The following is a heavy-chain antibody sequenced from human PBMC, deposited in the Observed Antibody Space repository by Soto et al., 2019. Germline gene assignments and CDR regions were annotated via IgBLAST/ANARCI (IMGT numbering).Heavy chain of an antibody. Sequence: QVQLVESGGGVVQPGRSLRLSCAASGFIFSNYAMHWVRQAPGQGLEWVALIWSDGSYENYAEPVKGRFTTYRDNSKHTLYVQMNSLRHENTAVYFCARGTGSGSCLIEYWGQGTLVTVSS. J-gene: IGHJ4*02. CDR1: GFIFSNYA. D-gene: IGHD3-10*01. V-gene: IGHV3-33*01. CDR2: IWSDGSYE. CDR3: ARGTGSGSCLIEY.